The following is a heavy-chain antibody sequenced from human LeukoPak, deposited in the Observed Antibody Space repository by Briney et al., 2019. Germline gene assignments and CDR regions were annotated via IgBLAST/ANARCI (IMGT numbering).Heavy chain of an antibody. Sequence: GGSLRLSRSASGFTFSNYAMHWVRQAPGKGLEYVSIMSSRGDSTYYPDSVKGRFTNSRNNSKNTLYLQMSSLTTEDTAVYYCVKDASHTGYGYGPFDYWGQGTLVTVSS. CDR2: MSSRGDST. D-gene: IGHD5-18*01. CDR1: GFTFSNYA. CDR3: VKDASHTGYGYGPFDY. J-gene: IGHJ4*02. V-gene: IGHV3-64D*06.